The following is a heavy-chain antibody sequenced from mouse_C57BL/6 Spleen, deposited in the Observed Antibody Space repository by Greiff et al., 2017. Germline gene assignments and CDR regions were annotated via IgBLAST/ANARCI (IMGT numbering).Heavy chain of an antibody. V-gene: IGHV2-3*01. Sequence: QVQLKQSGPGLVAPSQSLSITCTVSGFSLTSYGVSWVRQPPGKGLVWLGVIWGDGSTNYHSALISRLSISKDNSKNQVFLKLNSLQTDEPATYYCAKGGDVGYFDYWGQGTTLTVSS. J-gene: IGHJ2*01. D-gene: IGHD3-3*01. CDR3: AKGGDVGYFDY. CDR1: GFSLTSYG. CDR2: IWGDGST.